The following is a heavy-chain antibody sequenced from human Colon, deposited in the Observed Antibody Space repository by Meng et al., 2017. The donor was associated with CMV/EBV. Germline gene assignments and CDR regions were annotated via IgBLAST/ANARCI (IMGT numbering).Heavy chain of an antibody. D-gene: IGHD2-15*01. J-gene: IGHJ4*02. CDR1: GGSISSSNW. Sequence: SVTLSLTCAVSGGSISSSNWWSWVRQPPGKGLEWIGEIYHSGSTNYNPSLKSRVTISVDKSKNQFSLKLSSVTAADTAVYYCARAVVAATRSYDYWGQGTLVTVSS. CDR2: IYHSGST. V-gene: IGHV4-4*02. CDR3: ARAVVAATRSYDY.